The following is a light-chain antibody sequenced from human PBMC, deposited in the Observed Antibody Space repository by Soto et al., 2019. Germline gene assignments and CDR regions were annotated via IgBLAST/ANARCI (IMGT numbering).Light chain of an antibody. V-gene: IGKV3-15*01. CDR1: QSISSD. Sequence: EIVMTQSPATLSVSPGERATLSCRTSQSISSDLAWYQQKPGQAPRLLIYAASTRATSIPARFSGSGSGTEFTLTISSLQSEDFAVYYCQQYNIWWTFGQGTKVEIK. J-gene: IGKJ1*01. CDR3: QQYNIWWT. CDR2: AAS.